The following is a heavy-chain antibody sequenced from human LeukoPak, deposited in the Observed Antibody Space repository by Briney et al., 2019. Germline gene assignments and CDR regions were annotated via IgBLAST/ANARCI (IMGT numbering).Heavy chain of an antibody. CDR3: ARGEEGIAARQGQFWFDP. V-gene: IGHV1-18*01. Sequence: ASAKVSCKASGYTFTSYGISWVRQAPGQGLEWMGWMSAYNGNTNYAQKLQGRVTMTTDTSTSTAYMELRSLRSDDTAVYYCARGEEGIAARQGQFWFDPWGQGTLVTVSS. D-gene: IGHD6-6*01. CDR2: MSAYNGNT. J-gene: IGHJ5*02. CDR1: GYTFTSYG.